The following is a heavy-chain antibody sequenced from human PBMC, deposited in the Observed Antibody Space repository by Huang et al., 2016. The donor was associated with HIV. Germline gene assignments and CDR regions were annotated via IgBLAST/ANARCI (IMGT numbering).Heavy chain of an antibody. CDR2: VRYDGNNY. Sequence: QVQLVESGGGVVQPGGSLRLSCAASGFTFSSFGMHWVRQAQGKGLEGAAVVRYDGNNYYYADSVKGRFTIARDNSKNTLYFQMNSLRPDDTAVYYCVKDLTYTYGRHFDHWGQGTLVTVSS. D-gene: IGHD5-18*01. CDR1: GFTFSSFG. J-gene: IGHJ4*02. CDR3: VKDLTYTYGRHFDH. V-gene: IGHV3-30*02.